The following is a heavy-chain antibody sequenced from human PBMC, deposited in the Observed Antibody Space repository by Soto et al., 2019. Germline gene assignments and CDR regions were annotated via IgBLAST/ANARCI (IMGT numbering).Heavy chain of an antibody. J-gene: IGHJ4*02. Sequence: QVQLVESGGGVVQPGRSLRLSCAASGFTFSSYGMHWVRQAPGKGLEWVAVISYDGSNKYFADSVKGRFTISRDNSKNTLYLQMNSLRPEDTAMYYCAKPDYGVNDYWGQGTLVTVSS. CDR1: GFTFSSYG. CDR3: AKPDYGVNDY. V-gene: IGHV3-30*18. D-gene: IGHD4-17*01. CDR2: ISYDGSNK.